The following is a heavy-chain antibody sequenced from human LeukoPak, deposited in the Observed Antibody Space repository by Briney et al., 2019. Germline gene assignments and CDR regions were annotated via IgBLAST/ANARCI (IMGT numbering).Heavy chain of an antibody. CDR2: VSADNGET. Sequence: ASVKVSCKASGYSFNTYVISWVRQAPGQGLEWMGWVSADNGETNYAQKFQGRVTMTTDTSTSTAYMKLRRLRSDDTAVYSCARDSQLLLLWDCFDPWGQGTLVSVSS. D-gene: IGHD2-15*01. CDR1: GYSFNTYV. V-gene: IGHV1-18*01. J-gene: IGHJ5*02. CDR3: ARDSQLLLLWDCFDP.